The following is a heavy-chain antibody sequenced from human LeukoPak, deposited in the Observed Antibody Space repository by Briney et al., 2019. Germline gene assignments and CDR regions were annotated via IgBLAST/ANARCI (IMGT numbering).Heavy chain of an antibody. D-gene: IGHD4/OR15-4a*01. CDR2: ISTNNGDT. Sequence: ASVSVSCKASGYTFTINGISWVRQAPGQGLEWMGWISTNNGDTKYGKKFQGRVIMTTDTSTSTTYMEVRSLRSDDTAVYYCARDDDYNPLVHWGQGTLVTVSS. CDR1: GYTFTING. CDR3: ARDDDYNPLVH. J-gene: IGHJ4*02. V-gene: IGHV1-18*01.